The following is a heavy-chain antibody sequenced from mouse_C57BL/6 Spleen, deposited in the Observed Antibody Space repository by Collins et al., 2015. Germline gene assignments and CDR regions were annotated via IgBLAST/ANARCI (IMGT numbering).Heavy chain of an antibody. CDR1: GYTFTRYW. CDR3: ARDSSGD. CDR2: IGPSDNYT. J-gene: IGHJ3*01. D-gene: IGHD3-2*02. V-gene: IGHV1-59*01. Sequence: QVQLQQPGAELVRPGTSVKLSCKASGYTFTRYWMHWVKQRPGQGLEWIGVIGPSDNYTNYNQKFKGKATLTVVTSSSTAYMQLSSLTSEDSAVYYCARDSSGDWGQGTLVTVSA.